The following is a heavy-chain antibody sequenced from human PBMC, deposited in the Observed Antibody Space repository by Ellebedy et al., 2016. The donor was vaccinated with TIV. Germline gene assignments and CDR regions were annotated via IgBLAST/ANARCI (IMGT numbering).Heavy chain of an antibody. CDR2: IYYSGST. CDR3: AREAGNWNYVHFDY. CDR1: GGSISSYY. J-gene: IGHJ4*02. Sequence: SETLSLXXTVSGGSISSYYWSWIRQPPGKGLEWIGYIYYSGSTNYNPSLKSRVTISVDTSKNQFSLKLSSVTAADTAVYYCAREAGNWNYVHFDYWGQGTLVTVSS. D-gene: IGHD1-7*01. V-gene: IGHV4-59*01.